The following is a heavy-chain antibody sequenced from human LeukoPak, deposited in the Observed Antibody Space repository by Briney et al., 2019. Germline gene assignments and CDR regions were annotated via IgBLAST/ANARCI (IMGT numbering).Heavy chain of an antibody. J-gene: IGHJ4*02. Sequence: GGPLRLSCAASGFNFGTSWMDWVRQPPGKGLEWVANIKQDGSEKYYVDSVQGRFTISRDNAKNSLYLQMNSLRAEDTAVYYCAKDGPFCGGDCYPPTDFDYWGQGTLVTVSS. D-gene: IGHD2-21*02. CDR3: AKDGPFCGGDCYPPTDFDY. CDR1: GFNFGTSW. CDR2: IKQDGSEK. V-gene: IGHV3-7*01.